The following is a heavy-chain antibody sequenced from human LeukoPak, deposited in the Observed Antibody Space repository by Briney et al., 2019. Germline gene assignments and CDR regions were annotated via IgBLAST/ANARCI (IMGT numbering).Heavy chain of an antibody. CDR1: GGSFSGYY. Sequence: SETLSLTCAVYGGSFSGYYWSWIRQPPGKGLEWIGEINHSGSTKYNPSLKSRVTISVDTSKNQFSLKLSSVTAADTAIYYCARARSAKWGFDYWGQGILVTVSS. V-gene: IGHV4-34*01. D-gene: IGHD1-26*01. CDR3: ARARSAKWGFDY. J-gene: IGHJ4*02. CDR2: INHSGST.